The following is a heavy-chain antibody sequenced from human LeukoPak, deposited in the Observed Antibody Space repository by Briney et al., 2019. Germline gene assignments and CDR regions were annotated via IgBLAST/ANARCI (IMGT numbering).Heavy chain of an antibody. Sequence: AAGSLTLSCAASGFTFSTYAMSWVRQAPGKGLEWVSAISGSGGSTYYADSVRGRFTIPRDNYKTTLYLQMNIPRAEDKDVYSCEKVRITMVRGVIITSPYYYYGMDVWGQGTTVTVSS. CDR1: GFTFSTYA. CDR2: ISGSGGST. J-gene: IGHJ6*02. V-gene: IGHV3-23*01. D-gene: IGHD3-10*01. CDR3: EKVRITMVRGVIITSPYYYYGMDV.